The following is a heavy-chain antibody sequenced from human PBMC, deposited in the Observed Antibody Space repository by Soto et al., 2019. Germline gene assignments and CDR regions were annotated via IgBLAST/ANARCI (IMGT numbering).Heavy chain of an antibody. V-gene: IGHV3-30*01. Sequence: QVHLVESGGGVVQPGRSLRLSCAASGFTFSGYAMHWVRQAPGKGLEWVAFISKDGSTKYYADSVKSRLTISRDNSKNTLYLQMNSLRAEDTAVYYCAGGTGDYGDGVTDSWGQGTLVTVS. CDR1: GFTFSGYA. CDR2: ISKDGSTK. D-gene: IGHD4-17*01. J-gene: IGHJ4*02. CDR3: AGGTGDYGDGVTDS.